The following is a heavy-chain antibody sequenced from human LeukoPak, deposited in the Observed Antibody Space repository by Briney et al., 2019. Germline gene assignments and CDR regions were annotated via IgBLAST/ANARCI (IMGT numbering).Heavy chain of an antibody. D-gene: IGHD6-19*01. J-gene: IGHJ6*02. CDR1: GFTFGDYA. Sequence: PGRSLRLSCTASGFTFGDYAMSWVRQAPGKGLEWVGFIRSKAYGGTTEYAASVKGRFTISRDDSKSIAYLQMNSLKTEDTAAYYCTRDIAVAGTHYYYGMDVWGQGTTVTVSS. CDR2: IRSKAYGGTT. CDR3: TRDIAVAGTHYYYGMDV. V-gene: IGHV3-49*04.